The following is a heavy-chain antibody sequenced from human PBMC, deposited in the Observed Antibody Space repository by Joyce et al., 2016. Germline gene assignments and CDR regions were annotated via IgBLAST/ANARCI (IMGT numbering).Heavy chain of an antibody. V-gene: IGHV5-51*01. D-gene: IGHD6-6*01. CDR1: GYTYTGYW. CDR3: ARATIAPRTRAFDI. Sequence: DVQLVQSGAEVKKPGESLNISCKASGYTYTGYWIAWVRQMPGKGLEWRGIIYPGDSDTTYSPSFQGQVTISVDKSISTAYLQWSTLKASDTAIYYCARATIAPRTRAFDIWGQGTMVIVSS. CDR2: IYPGDSDT. J-gene: IGHJ3*02.